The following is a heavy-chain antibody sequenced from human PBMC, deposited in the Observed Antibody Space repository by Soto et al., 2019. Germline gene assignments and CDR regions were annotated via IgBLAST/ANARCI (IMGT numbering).Heavy chain of an antibody. D-gene: IGHD4-17*01. CDR2: INHSGTT. CDR1: GGSFSGYY. V-gene: IGHV4-34*02. CDR3: ARVTRGDYLLTFSLRGMDV. Sequence: QVQLQQWGAGLLKPSETLSLTCAVYGGSFSGYYWSWIRQPPGKGLEWIGEINHSGTTNYNPSLKRRVTISVDTSKNQFSLKLTSVTAADTAVFYCARVTRGDYLLTFSLRGMDVWGQGTTVTVSS. J-gene: IGHJ6*02.